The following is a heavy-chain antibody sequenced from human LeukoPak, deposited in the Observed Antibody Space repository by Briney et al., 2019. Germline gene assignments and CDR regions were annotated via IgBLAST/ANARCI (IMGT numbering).Heavy chain of an antibody. CDR3: AGGTQMATITPHDAFDI. Sequence: GGSLRLSCAASGFTVSSNYMSWVRQAPGKGLEWVSVIYSGGSTYYADSVKGRFTISRDYSKNTLYLQMNSLRAEDTAVYYCAGGTQMATITPHDAFDIWGQGTMVTVSS. D-gene: IGHD5-24*01. J-gene: IGHJ3*02. CDR1: GFTVSSNY. CDR2: IYSGGST. V-gene: IGHV3-53*01.